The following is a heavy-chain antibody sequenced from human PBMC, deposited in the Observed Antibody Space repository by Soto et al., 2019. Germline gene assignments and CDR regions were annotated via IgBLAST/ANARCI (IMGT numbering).Heavy chain of an antibody. J-gene: IGHJ4*02. V-gene: IGHV1-18*01. CDR3: AGDRTQFWSGYYLVY. CDR1: GYTFTSYG. CDR2: ISAYNGNT. D-gene: IGHD3-3*01. Sequence: QVQLVQSGAEVKKPGASVKVSCKASGYTFTSYGISWVRQAPGQGLEWMGWISAYNGNTNYAQKLQGRGSMTADTATCTAYMERRSLRSDDTAVYYCAGDRTQFWSGYYLVYWGQGTLVTVSS.